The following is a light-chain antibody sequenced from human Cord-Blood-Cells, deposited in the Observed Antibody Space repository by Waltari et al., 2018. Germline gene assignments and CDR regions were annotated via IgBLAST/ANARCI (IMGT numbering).Light chain of an antibody. CDR2: AAS. V-gene: IGKV1-39*01. Sequence: DIQMTQSPSSLSASVGVRVTITCRASQSISSYLNWYQQKPGKAPKLLIYAASSLQSGVPSRFSGSGSGTDFTLTISSLQPEDFATYYCQQSYSRTFGQGTKVEIK. J-gene: IGKJ1*01. CDR3: QQSYSRT. CDR1: QSISSY.